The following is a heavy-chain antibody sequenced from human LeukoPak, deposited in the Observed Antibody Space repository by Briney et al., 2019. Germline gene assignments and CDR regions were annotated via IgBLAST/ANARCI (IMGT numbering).Heavy chain of an antibody. CDR3: ARDRGPSYCSSTSCYTWHYYYGMDV. Sequence: ASVKVSCKASGYTFTSCAMNWVRQAPGQGLEWMGWINTNTGNPTYAQGFTGRFVFSLDTSVSTAYLQISSLKAEDTAVYYCARDRGPSYCSSTSCYTWHYYYGMDVWGQGTTVTVSS. D-gene: IGHD2-2*02. J-gene: IGHJ6*02. V-gene: IGHV7-4-1*02. CDR1: GYTFTSCA. CDR2: INTNTGNP.